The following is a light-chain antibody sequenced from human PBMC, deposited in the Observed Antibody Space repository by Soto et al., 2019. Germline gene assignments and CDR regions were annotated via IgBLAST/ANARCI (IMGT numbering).Light chain of an antibody. J-gene: IGLJ2*01. Sequence: QSALTQPASVSGSPGQSITISCTGTSSDVGSYNLVSWYQQHPGKATKLLIYEVSKRPSGVSNRFSGSKSGNTASLSISGLQAEDEADYYCCSYAGSSTPVVFGGGTKVTVL. CDR2: EVS. CDR3: CSYAGSSTPVV. CDR1: SSDVGSYNL. V-gene: IGLV2-23*02.